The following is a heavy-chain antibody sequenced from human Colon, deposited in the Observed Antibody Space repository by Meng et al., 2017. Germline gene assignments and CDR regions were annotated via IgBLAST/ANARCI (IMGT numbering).Heavy chain of an antibody. V-gene: IGHV4-61*01. CDR3: ARGPLDY. CDR2: IYYTGST. Sequence: QGQLQEPGPGLVRPSETSCLTCTVSGGSVSSGSYYWSWIRQPPGKGLEWIGYIYYTGSTNYNPSLKSRVTISVDTSKNQFSLKLSSVTAADTAVYYCARGPLDYWGQGTLVTVSS. CDR1: GGSVSSGSYY. J-gene: IGHJ4*02.